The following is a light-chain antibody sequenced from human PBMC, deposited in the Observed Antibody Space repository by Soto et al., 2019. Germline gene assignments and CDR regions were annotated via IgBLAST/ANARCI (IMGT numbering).Light chain of an antibody. CDR1: QSVSSNY. CDR3: QQYGSSPPT. J-gene: IGKJ1*01. V-gene: IGKV3-20*01. CDR2: GES. Sequence: EIVLTQSPGTLSLSPGERATLSCRASQSVSSNYVAWYQRKPGLSPRLLIYGESSRATDIPSRFSGSGSGTDFTLNITRLEAEDFAVYYCQQYGSSPPTFGQGTKVEVK.